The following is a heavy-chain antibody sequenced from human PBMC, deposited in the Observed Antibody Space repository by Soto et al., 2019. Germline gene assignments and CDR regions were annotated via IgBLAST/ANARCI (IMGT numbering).Heavy chain of an antibody. V-gene: IGHV3-23*01. CDR3: AKHSGWYLPTHWVPPHFDY. CDR2: ISGSGGST. D-gene: IGHD6-19*01. J-gene: IGHJ4*02. CDR1: GFTFSSYA. Sequence: GGSLRLSCAASGFTFSSYAMSWVRQAPGKGLEWVSAISGSGGSTYYADSVKDRFTISRDNSKNTLYLQMNSLRAEDTAVYYCAKHSGWYLPTHWVPPHFDYWGQGTLVTVYS.